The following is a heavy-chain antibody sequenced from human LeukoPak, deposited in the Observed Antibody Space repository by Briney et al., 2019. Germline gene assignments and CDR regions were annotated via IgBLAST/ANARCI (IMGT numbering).Heavy chain of an antibody. CDR2: ISSNGGST. Sequence: PGGSLRLSCAASGFIFGSCAMHWVRQAPGKGLEYVSGISSNGGSTYYADSVKGRFTISRDNSKSTVYLQMGSLRVEDMAVYYCAREFASLTTGFDYWGQGTLVTVSS. V-gene: IGHV3-64*02. J-gene: IGHJ4*02. CDR3: AREFASLTTGFDY. CDR1: GFIFGSCA. D-gene: IGHD4-17*01.